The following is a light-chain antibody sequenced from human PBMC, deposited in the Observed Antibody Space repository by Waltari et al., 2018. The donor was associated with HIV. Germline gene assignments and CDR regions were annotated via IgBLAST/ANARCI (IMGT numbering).Light chain of an antibody. V-gene: IGLV7-46*01. J-gene: IGLJ2*01. CDR3: LLSYSGARLVV. CDR2: DTT. Sequence: QAVVTQEPSLTVSPGGTVTLPCGSSPGAVTSGHYPSWFQQKPGQAPRTLIYDTTNKPSWTPARFSGSLLGGKAALTLSGAQPEDEADYYCLLSYSGARLVVFGGGTKLTVL. CDR1: PGAVTSGHY.